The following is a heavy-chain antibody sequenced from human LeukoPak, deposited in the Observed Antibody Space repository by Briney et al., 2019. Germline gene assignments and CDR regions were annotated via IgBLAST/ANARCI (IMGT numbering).Heavy chain of an antibody. Sequence: GGSLRLSCAASGFTFSSYWMSWVRQAPGKGLEWVSNIKQDGSEKYYVDSVKGRFTISRDNAKNSLYLQMNSLRAEDTAVYYCSREVNYYYMDVWGKGTTVTISS. CDR2: IKQDGSEK. CDR3: SREVNYYYMDV. CDR1: GFTFSSYW. V-gene: IGHV3-7*01. J-gene: IGHJ6*03.